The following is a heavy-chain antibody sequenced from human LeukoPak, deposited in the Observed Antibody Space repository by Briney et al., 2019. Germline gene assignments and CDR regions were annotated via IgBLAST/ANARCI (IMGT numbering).Heavy chain of an antibody. V-gene: IGHV3-23*01. CDR3: AKDTLTRIAAVGISGFDY. J-gene: IGHJ4*02. CDR1: GFTFSSYA. Sequence: GGSLRLPCSASGFTFSSYAMSWVRQAPGKGLEWVSAISGSGGSTYYADSLKGRFTISRDNSKNTLYLQMNSLRAEDTALYYCAKDTLTRIAAVGISGFDYWGQGTLVTVSS. CDR2: ISGSGGST. D-gene: IGHD6-13*01.